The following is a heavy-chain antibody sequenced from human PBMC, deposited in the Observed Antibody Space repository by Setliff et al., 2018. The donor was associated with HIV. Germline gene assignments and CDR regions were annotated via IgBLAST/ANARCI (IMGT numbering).Heavy chain of an antibody. CDR2: IDPNSTDT. J-gene: IGHJ4*02. CDR1: GYSFTGHF. CDR3: VKADVLLCDV. Sequence: GASVKVSCKTSGYSFTGHFLHWVRQAPGHGLEWMGWIDPNSTDTSYALKFQGRVTFTTDTSVSTSYMELERLSADDTAIYYCVKADVLLCDVWGQGTLVTVSS. V-gene: IGHV1-2*02. D-gene: IGHD3-16*01.